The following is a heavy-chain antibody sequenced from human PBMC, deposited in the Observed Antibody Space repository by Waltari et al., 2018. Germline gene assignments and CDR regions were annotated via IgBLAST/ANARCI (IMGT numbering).Heavy chain of an antibody. J-gene: IGHJ4*02. CDR3: AKGRRYFDY. V-gene: IGHV3-30*18. Sequence: QVQLVESGGGVVQPGRSLRLSCAASGFTFGSYGMHWVRQAPGKGLEWVAVISYDGSNKYYADSVKGRFTISRDNSKNTLYLQMNSLRAEDTAVYYCAKGRRYFDYWGQGTLVTVSS. CDR2: ISYDGSNK. CDR1: GFTFGSYG.